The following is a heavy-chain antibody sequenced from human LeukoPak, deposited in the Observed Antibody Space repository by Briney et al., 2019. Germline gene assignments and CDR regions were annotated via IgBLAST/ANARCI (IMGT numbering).Heavy chain of an antibody. CDR1: GGSISSYY. Sequence: SETLSLTCTVSGGSISSYYWSWIRQPPGKGLEWIGYIYYSGSTNYNPSLKSRVTISVDTSKNQFSLKLSSVTAADTAVYYCARKSGYDPHAPFDYWGQGTLVIVSS. J-gene: IGHJ4*02. CDR2: IYYSGST. CDR3: ARKSGYDPHAPFDY. V-gene: IGHV4-59*08. D-gene: IGHD5-12*01.